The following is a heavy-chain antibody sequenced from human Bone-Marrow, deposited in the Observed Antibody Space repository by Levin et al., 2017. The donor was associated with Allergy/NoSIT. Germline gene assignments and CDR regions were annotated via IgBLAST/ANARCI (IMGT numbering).Heavy chain of an antibody. J-gene: IGHJ4*02. D-gene: IGHD3-9*01. CDR1: GVSIGNTGSS. V-gene: IGHV4-30-2*01. CDR2: IYHSGGT. CDR3: ARENRGYFDNSGYYYFDS. Sequence: SQTLSLTCAVSGVSIGNTGSSWAWIRQPPGKGLEWIGYIYHSGGTYYSPSLRSRVTISMDRSENRFSLRLTSVTAADTAIYYCARENRGYFDNSGYYYFDSWGQGAQVIVS.